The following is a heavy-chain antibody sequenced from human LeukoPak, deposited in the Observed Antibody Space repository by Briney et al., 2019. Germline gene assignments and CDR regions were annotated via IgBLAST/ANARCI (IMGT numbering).Heavy chain of an antibody. D-gene: IGHD2-8*02. V-gene: IGHV3-7*03. J-gene: IGHJ6*02. CDR1: GFTFSNSW. CDR2: IKQDGSQK. Sequence: GGSLRLSCAASGFTFSNSWMSWVRQAPGKGLEWVASIKQDGSQKYYLDSVKGRFTISRDNAKNSLSLQMNSLRVEDTAVYYCARGAVVYYYYYYGMDVWGQGTTVTVSS. CDR3: ARGAVVYYYYYYGMDV.